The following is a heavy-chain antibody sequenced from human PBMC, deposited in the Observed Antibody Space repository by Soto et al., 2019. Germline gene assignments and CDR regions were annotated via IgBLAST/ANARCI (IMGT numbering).Heavy chain of an antibody. V-gene: IGHV1-2*04. Sequence: QVQLVQSGAEVKKPGASVKVSCKASGYTFTGYYMHWVRQAPGQGLEWMGWINPNSGGTNYAQKFQGWVTMTRDTSISTAYMELSRLRSDDTAVYYCARDRVVVPAAIVGYRAYGMDVWGQGTTVTVSS. CDR1: GYTFTGYY. J-gene: IGHJ6*02. D-gene: IGHD2-2*02. CDR2: INPNSGGT. CDR3: ARDRVVVPAAIVGYRAYGMDV.